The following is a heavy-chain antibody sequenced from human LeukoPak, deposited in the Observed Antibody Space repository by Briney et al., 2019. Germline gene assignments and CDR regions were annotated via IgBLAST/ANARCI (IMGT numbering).Heavy chain of an antibody. CDR3: AANTPRVVREDAFDI. D-gene: IGHD2-21*01. Sequence: ASVKVSCKASGFTFTSSAMQWVRQARGQRLEWIGWIVVGSGNTNYAQKFQERITITRDMSTSTAYMELSSLRSEDTAVYYCAANTPRVVREDAFDIWGQGTMVTVS. V-gene: IGHV1-58*02. CDR2: IVVGSGNT. J-gene: IGHJ3*02. CDR1: GFTFTSSA.